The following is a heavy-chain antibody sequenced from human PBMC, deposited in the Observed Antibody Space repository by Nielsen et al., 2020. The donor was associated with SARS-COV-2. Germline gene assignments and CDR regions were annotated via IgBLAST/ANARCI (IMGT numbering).Heavy chain of an antibody. CDR1: GFTFSSYA. CDR3: AKDRGSTGSDFDF. Sequence: GESLKISCVASGFTFSSYAMSWVRQAPGKGLEWVSGISGRVDDTYTADSVKGRFTISRDNSKNTLYLQMNSLRAEDTVLYYCAKDRGSTGSDFDFWGQGTLVTVSS. J-gene: IGHJ4*02. CDR2: ISGRVDDT. D-gene: IGHD1-1*01. V-gene: IGHV3-23*01.